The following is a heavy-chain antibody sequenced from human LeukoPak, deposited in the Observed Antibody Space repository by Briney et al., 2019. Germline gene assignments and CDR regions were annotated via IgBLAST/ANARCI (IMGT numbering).Heavy chain of an antibody. Sequence: SETLSLTCTVSGGSISSYYWSWIRQPPGKGLEWIGYIYYSESTNYNPSLKSRVTISVDTSKNQISLKLSSVTAADTAVYYCARDGEVEDSSGYIWFDPWGQGTLVTVSP. CDR2: IYYSEST. CDR1: GGSISSYY. D-gene: IGHD3-22*01. J-gene: IGHJ5*02. CDR3: ARDGEVEDSSGYIWFDP. V-gene: IGHV4-59*01.